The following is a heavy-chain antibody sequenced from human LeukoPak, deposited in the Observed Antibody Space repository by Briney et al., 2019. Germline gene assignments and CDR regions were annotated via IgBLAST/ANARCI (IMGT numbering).Heavy chain of an antibody. V-gene: IGHV2-70*04. CDR2: IDWDDDK. D-gene: IGHD3-9*01. CDR1: GFSLSTSGMR. Sequence: ESGPALVKPTQTLTLTCTFSGFSLSTSGMRVSWIRQPPGKALEWLARIDWDDDKFYSTSLKTRLTISKDTSKNQVALTMTNMDPVDTATYYCARSYDILTGYYGLFDYWGQGTLVTVSS. J-gene: IGHJ4*02. CDR3: ARSYDILTGYYGLFDY.